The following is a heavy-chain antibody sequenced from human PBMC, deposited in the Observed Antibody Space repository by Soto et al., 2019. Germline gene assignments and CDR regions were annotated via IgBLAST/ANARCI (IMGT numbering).Heavy chain of an antibody. CDR1: DGSISSRY. J-gene: IGHJ4*02. CDR2: IYYSGTT. CDR3: ARMLGPGLSVSYFDY. D-gene: IGHD6-19*01. V-gene: IGHV4-59*11. Sequence: SETLSLTCNVSDGSISSRYWTWIRQPPGKGLDWIGYIYYSGTTNYNPSLKGRATISLDTSKNQFSLELKSVSAADTAVYYCARMLGPGLSVSYFDYWGQGALVTVSS.